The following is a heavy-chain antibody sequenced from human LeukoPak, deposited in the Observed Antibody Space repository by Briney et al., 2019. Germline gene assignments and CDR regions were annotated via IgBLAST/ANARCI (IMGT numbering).Heavy chain of an antibody. CDR2: IKSDGSTT. CDR3: ARVGARLGAFDI. D-gene: IGHD6-25*01. CDR1: GFTFSSYW. Sequence: GGSLRLSCAASGFTFSSYWMHWVRQAPGKGLVWVSRIKSDGSTTSYADSVKGRFTISRDNAKNTLFLQMNSLRAEDTAVYYCARVGARLGAFDIWGQGTLVTVSS. V-gene: IGHV3-74*01. J-gene: IGHJ3*02.